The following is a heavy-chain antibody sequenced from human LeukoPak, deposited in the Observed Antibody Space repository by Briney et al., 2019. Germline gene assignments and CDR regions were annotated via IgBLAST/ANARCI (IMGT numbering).Heavy chain of an antibody. J-gene: IGHJ4*02. CDR3: ARHRNYFFDY. CDR2: IYYSGST. CDR1: GGSISSYY. D-gene: IGHD1-1*01. V-gene: IGHV4-59*08. Sequence: PSETLSLTCTVSGGSISSYYWSWIRQPPGKGLGWIGYIYYSGSTNYNPSLKSRVTISVDTSKNQFSLKLGSVTAADTAVYYCARHRNYFFDYWGQGTLVTVSS.